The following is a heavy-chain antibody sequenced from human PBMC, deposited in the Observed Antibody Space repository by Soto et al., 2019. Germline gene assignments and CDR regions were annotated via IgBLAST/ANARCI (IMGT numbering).Heavy chain of an antibody. D-gene: IGHD5-12*01. J-gene: IGHJ4*02. V-gene: IGHV1-3*01. Sequence: ASVKVSCKASGYTFTSYAMHLVRQAPGQXVEXXGXXNXGXXXTXXSQKFQGRVTITRDTSASTAYMELSSLRSEDTAVYYCARGPGYSGSNWGQGPLVTVAS. CDR3: ARGPGYSGSN. CDR1: GYTFTSYA. CDR2: XNXGXXXT.